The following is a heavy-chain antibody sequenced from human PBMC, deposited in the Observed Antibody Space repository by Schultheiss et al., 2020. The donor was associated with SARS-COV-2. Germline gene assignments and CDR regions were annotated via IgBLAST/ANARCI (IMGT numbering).Heavy chain of an antibody. CDR1: GFTFSSYG. D-gene: IGHD3-16*02. Sequence: GGSLRLSCAASGFTFSSYGMHWVRQAPGKGLEWVAVISYDGSNKYYADSVKGRFTISRDNSKNTLYLQMNSLRAEDTAVYYCARDRDYDYVWGSYRPDAFDIWGQGTMVTVSS. CDR3: ARDRDYDYVWGSYRPDAFDI. CDR2: ISYDGSNK. V-gene: IGHV3-30*03. J-gene: IGHJ3*02.